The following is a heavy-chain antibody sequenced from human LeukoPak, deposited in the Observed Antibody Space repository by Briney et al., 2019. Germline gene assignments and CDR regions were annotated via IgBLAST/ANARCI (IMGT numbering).Heavy chain of an antibody. CDR2: IYNSGST. CDR3: AREWLVPVGYKWFDP. CDR1: GFTFSSYS. D-gene: IGHD1-14*01. Sequence: GSLRLSCAASGFTFSSYSMNWIRQPPGRGLEWIGYIYNSGSTNYNPSLKSRVTISLDTSKNQFSLKLSSVTAADTAVYYCAREWLVPVGYKWFDPWGQGTLVTVSS. V-gene: IGHV4-59*01. J-gene: IGHJ5*02.